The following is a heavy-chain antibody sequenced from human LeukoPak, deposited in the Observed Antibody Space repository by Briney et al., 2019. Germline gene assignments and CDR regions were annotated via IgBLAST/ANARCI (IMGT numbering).Heavy chain of an antibody. Sequence: SETLSLTCTVSGGSISSYYWSWIRQPPGKGLEWIGYIYYSGSTNYNPSLKSRVTISVDTSKNQFSLKLSSVTAADTAVYYCARGPYGDPDYWGQGTLVTVSS. D-gene: IGHD4-17*01. CDR1: GGSISSYY. V-gene: IGHV4-59*08. J-gene: IGHJ4*02. CDR3: ARGPYGDPDY. CDR2: IYYSGST.